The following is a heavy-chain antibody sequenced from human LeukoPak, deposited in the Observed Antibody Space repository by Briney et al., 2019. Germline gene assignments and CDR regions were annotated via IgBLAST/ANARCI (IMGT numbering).Heavy chain of an antibody. J-gene: IGHJ4*02. CDR1: GFTFSSYG. CDR2: IRYDGSNK. CDR3: ANTGYSSGWYFDY. V-gene: IGHV3-30*02. D-gene: IGHD6-19*01. Sequence: AGGSLRLSCAASGFTFSSYGMHWVRQAPGKGLEWVAFIRYDGSNKYYADSVKGRFTISRDNSKNTLYLQMNSLRAEDTAVYYCANTGYSSGWYFDYWGQGTLVTVSS.